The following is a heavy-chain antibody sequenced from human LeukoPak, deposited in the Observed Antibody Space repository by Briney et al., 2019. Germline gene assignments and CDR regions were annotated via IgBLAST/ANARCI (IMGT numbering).Heavy chain of an antibody. J-gene: IGHJ4*02. CDR2: IRYDGSNK. CDR3: AKDEVPMAAAGTGSGY. V-gene: IGHV3-30*02. CDR1: GFTFSSYG. Sequence: GGSLTLSCPASGFTFSSYGIHWVRQAPGKGVEGVAFIRYDGSNKYYADSVKGRFTISRDNSKNTLYLQMNSLRAEDTAVYYCAKDEVPMAAAGTGSGYWGQGTLVTVSS. D-gene: IGHD6-13*01.